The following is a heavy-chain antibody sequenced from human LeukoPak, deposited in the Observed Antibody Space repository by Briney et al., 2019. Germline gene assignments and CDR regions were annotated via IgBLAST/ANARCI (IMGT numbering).Heavy chain of an antibody. V-gene: IGHV3-33*01. CDR1: GFTFSSYG. CDR2: IWYDGGNK. Sequence: GGSLRLSCAASGFTFSSYGMHWVRQAPGKGLEWVAVIWYDGGNKYYGDSVKGRFTISRENSKNTLYLQMNSLRAEDTAVYYCARDFAGGWQVHYYFDYWGQGTLVTVSS. J-gene: IGHJ4*02. D-gene: IGHD6-19*01. CDR3: ARDFAGGWQVHYYFDY.